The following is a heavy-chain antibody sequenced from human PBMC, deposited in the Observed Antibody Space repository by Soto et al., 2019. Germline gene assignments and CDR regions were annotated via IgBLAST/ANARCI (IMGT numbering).Heavy chain of an antibody. D-gene: IGHD3-22*01. Sequence: ASVKVSCKASGYTFTSYGISWVRQAPGQGLEWMGWISAYNGNTNYAQKLQGRVTMTTDTSTSTAYMELRSLRSDDTAVYYCARDQIWRYYYDSSGYYSFDYWGQGTLVTVFS. CDR1: GYTFTSYG. CDR3: ARDQIWRYYYDSSGYYSFDY. V-gene: IGHV1-18*01. J-gene: IGHJ4*02. CDR2: ISAYNGNT.